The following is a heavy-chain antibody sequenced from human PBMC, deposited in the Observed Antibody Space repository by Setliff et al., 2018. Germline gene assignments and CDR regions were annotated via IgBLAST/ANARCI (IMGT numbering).Heavy chain of an antibody. CDR2: MNPNSGNT. V-gene: IGHV1-8*02. D-gene: IGHD6-13*01. Sequence: ASVKVSCKASGYTFTSYDINWVRQATGQGLEWMGWMNPNSGNTGYAQKFQGRVTMTRNTSISTAYMDLSSLRFEDTAVYYCAREWGSSSWSSPRYYYYGMDVWGQGTTVTV. CDR1: GYTFTSYD. CDR3: AREWGSSSWSSPRYYYYGMDV. J-gene: IGHJ6*02.